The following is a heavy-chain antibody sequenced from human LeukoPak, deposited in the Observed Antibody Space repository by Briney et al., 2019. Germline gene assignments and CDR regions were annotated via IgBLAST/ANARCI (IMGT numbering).Heavy chain of an antibody. D-gene: IGHD2-8*01. J-gene: IGHJ6*03. CDR2: ISAYNGNT. CDR3: ARVPPYCTNGVCYMSGYNYYMDV. Sequence: ASVKVSCKASGYTFTSYGISWVRQAPGQGLEWMGWISAYNGNTNYAQKLQGRVTMTTDTSTSTAYMELRSLRSDDTAVYYCARVPPYCTNGVCYMSGYNYYMDVWGKGTTVTVSS. V-gene: IGHV1-18*01. CDR1: GYTFTSYG.